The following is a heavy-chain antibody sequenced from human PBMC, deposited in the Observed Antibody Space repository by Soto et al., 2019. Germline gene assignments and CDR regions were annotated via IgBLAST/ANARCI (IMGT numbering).Heavy chain of an antibody. D-gene: IGHD3-10*01. Sequence: SETLSLTCTVSGDSISSHYWNWIRQPPGRGLEWIAYIYYSGNTNYNPSLKSRVTISLDTSKNQLSLKLSSVTAADTAVYYCARGGRFGELLSYYYYYGMDVWGQGTTVT. CDR1: GDSISSHY. CDR3: ARGGRFGELLSYYYYYGMDV. J-gene: IGHJ6*02. V-gene: IGHV4-59*11. CDR2: IYYSGNT.